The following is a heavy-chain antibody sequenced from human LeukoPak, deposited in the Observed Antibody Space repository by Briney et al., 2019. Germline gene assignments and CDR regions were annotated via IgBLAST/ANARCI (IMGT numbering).Heavy chain of an antibody. CDR3: ARVRRGVYSGSYYSYFDY. J-gene: IGHJ4*02. Sequence: PSGTLSLTCAVSGGSISSSNWWCWVRQPPGKGVEWIGEIYHSGSTNYNPSLKSRVTISVDKSKNQFSLKLSSVTAADTAVYYCARVRRGVYSGSYYSYFDYWGQGTLITVSS. CDR1: GGSISSSNW. V-gene: IGHV4-4*02. D-gene: IGHD1-26*01. CDR2: IYHSGST.